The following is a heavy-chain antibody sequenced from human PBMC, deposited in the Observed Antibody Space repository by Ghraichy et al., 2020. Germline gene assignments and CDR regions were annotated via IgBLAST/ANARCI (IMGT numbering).Heavy chain of an antibody. J-gene: IGHJ5*02. CDR1: GGSISSSNYY. V-gene: IGHV4-39*07. CDR2: IFYSGST. Sequence: SKTLSLTCTVSGGSISSSNYYWAWIRQPPGEGLEWIGSIFYSGSTAYKPSLRSRVTISVDTSKNQFSLTLNSVTAADTAVYYCAREWGGSSVSDPWGQGTLVTVSS. D-gene: IGHD6-13*01. CDR3: AREWGGSSVSDP.